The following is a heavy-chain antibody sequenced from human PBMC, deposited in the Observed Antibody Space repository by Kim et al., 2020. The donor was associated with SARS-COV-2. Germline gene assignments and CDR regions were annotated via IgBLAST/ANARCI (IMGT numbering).Heavy chain of an antibody. D-gene: IGHD3-10*01. J-gene: IGHJ4*02. V-gene: IGHV3-30*18. CDR3: AKDSDVYGSGCLDY. CDR1: GFTFSSYG. CDR2: ISYDGSNK. Sequence: GGSLRLSCAASGFTFSSYGMHWVRQAPGKGLEWVAVISYDGSNKYYADSVKGRFTISRDNSKNTLYLQMNSLRAEDTAVYYCAKDSDVYGSGCLDYWGQGTLVTVSS.